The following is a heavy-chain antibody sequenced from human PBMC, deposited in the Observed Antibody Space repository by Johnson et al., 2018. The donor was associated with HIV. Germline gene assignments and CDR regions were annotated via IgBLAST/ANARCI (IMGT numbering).Heavy chain of an antibody. CDR3: ARVGYSSSWYLGAFDI. Sequence: VQLMESGGGLIQPGGSLRLSCAVSGFTFANYAMSWVRQAPGKGLEWVAGISGSGENTHYADSVKGRFTISRDNSKDTLYLQMNSLRAEDTAVYYCARVGYSSSWYLGAFDIWGQGTMVTVSS. CDR2: ISGSGENT. D-gene: IGHD6-13*01. V-gene: IGHV3-23*01. CDR1: GFTFANYA. J-gene: IGHJ3*02.